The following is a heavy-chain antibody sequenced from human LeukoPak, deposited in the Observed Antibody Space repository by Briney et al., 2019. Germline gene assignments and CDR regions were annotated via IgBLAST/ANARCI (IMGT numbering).Heavy chain of an antibody. CDR2: ISGSGGST. V-gene: IGHV3-23*01. CDR1: GFTFSSYA. D-gene: IGHD6-19*01. J-gene: IGHJ3*02. Sequence: PGGSLRLSCAASGFTFSSYAVSWVRQAPGKGLEWVSAISGSGGSTYYADSVKGRFTISRDNSKNTLYLQMNSLRAEDTAVYYCAKDEEQWLVHDAFDIWGQGTMVTVSS. CDR3: AKDEEQWLVHDAFDI.